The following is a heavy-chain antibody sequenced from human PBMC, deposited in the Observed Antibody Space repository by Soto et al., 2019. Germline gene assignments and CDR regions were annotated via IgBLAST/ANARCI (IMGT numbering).Heavy chain of an antibody. CDR2: IYYTGNT. J-gene: IGHJ4*02. V-gene: IGHV4-39*01. CDR3: ARRPMVRGIMSHFDY. Sequence: SETLSLTCTVSGGSISSTSYYWGWVRQPPGKGLEWIGSIYYTGNTYYNPSLKSRITVSVDTSKNQFSLKLSSVTAADTAVYFCARRPMVRGIMSHFDYWGQGILLTVS. CDR1: GGSISSTSYY. D-gene: IGHD3-10*01.